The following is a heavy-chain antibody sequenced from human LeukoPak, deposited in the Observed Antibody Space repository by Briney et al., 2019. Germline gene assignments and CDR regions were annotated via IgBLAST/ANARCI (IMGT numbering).Heavy chain of an antibody. D-gene: IGHD6-19*01. V-gene: IGHV3-23*01. J-gene: IGHJ4*02. CDR1: GFTFSSYA. Sequence: GALRLSCAASGFTFSSYAMSWVGQAPGKGLEWVSAISGSGGSTYYADSVKGRFTISRDNSKNTLYLQMNSLRAEDTAVYYCAKVWWQWLVLRSGFDYWGQGTLVTVSS. CDR3: AKVWWQWLVLRSGFDY. CDR2: ISGSGGST.